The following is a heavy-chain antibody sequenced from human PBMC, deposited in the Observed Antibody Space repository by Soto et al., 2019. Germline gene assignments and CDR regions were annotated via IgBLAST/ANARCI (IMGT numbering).Heavy chain of an antibody. CDR2: IKQDGSEK. CDR1: GFTFSSYW. J-gene: IGHJ6*03. D-gene: IGHD3-10*01. CDR3: SRDMEKLLWFGELSGYYYMDV. Sequence: PGGSLRLSCAASGFTFSSYWMSWVRQAPGKGQEWVANIKQDGSEKYYVDSVKGRFTISRDNAKNSLYLQMNSLRAEDTAVYYCSRDMEKLLWFGELSGYYYMDVWGKGTTVTVSS. V-gene: IGHV3-7*01.